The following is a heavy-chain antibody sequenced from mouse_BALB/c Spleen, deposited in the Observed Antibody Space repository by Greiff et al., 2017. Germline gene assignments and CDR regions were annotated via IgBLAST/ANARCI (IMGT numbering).Heavy chain of an antibody. V-gene: IGHV1S137*01. CDR1: GYTFTDYA. J-gene: IGHJ3*01. D-gene: IGHD2-14*01. Sequence: QVQLQQSGAELVRPGVSVKISCKGSGYTFTDYAMHWVKQSHAKSLEWIGVISTYYGDASYNQKFKGKATMTVDKSSSTAYMELARLTSEDSAIYYCARPEVRGTWFAYWGQGTLVTVSA. CDR2: ISTYYGDA. CDR3: ARPEVRGTWFAY.